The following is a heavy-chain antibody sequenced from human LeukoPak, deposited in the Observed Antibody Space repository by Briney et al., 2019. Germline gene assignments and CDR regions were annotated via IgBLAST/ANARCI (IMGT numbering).Heavy chain of an antibody. J-gene: IGHJ4*02. CDR1: GYTFTSYG. Sequence: ASVKVSCKASGYTFTSYGIGWVRQAPGQGLEWMGWISGYNGNTKYAQRLQGRVTMTTDTSTSTANMELRSLRSDDTAVYYCARVRYYYDNNGYSELDYWGQGTLVTVSS. CDR3: ARVRYYYDNNGYSELDY. V-gene: IGHV1-18*01. D-gene: IGHD3-22*01. CDR2: ISGYNGNT.